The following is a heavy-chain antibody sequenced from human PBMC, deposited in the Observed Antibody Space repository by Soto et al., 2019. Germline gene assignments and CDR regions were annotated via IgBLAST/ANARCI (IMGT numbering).Heavy chain of an antibody. J-gene: IGHJ4*02. Sequence: QLQLQESGPGLVKPSETLSLTCTVSGGSISSSSYYWGWIRQPPGKGLEWIGSIYYSGSTYYNPSLKSRGTISVDTSKNQFSLKLSSVTAADTAVYYCARSTSGLRYYDFWSGYLDYWGQGTLVTVSS. D-gene: IGHD3-3*01. V-gene: IGHV4-39*01. CDR1: GGSISSSSYY. CDR3: ARSTSGLRYYDFWSGYLDY. CDR2: IYYSGST.